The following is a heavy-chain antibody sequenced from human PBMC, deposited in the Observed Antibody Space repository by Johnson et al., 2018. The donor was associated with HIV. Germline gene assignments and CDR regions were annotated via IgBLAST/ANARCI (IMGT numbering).Heavy chain of an antibody. J-gene: IGHJ3*02. CDR3: ASEGPVEWGLRRYYDYVWGRTSGAFDI. V-gene: IGHV3-20*04. CDR2: INRSGGST. Sequence: VQLVESGGGVVQPGGSLRLSCGASGFTFGDFGMSWVRQAPGKGLECVSIINRSGGSTGHADSVKGRFTISRDNAKNSLYLQMNSLGAEDTAVYYCASEGPVEWGLRRYYDYVWGRTSGAFDIWCQGTMVTVSS. CDR1: GFTFGDFG. D-gene: IGHD3-16*01.